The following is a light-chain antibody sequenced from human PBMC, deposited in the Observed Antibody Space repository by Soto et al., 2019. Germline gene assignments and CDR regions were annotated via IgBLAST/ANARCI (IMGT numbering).Light chain of an antibody. V-gene: IGKV3-15*01. J-gene: IGKJ1*01. CDR2: GAI. CDR3: QHYNVWPPWT. Sequence: IVMTQSPATLSVSPEDRVTLSCRASQNVRRNIAWYQQKPGQAPSLLIFGAITRATGIPARFSGSGSGTEFTLTISSLQSEDSAIYYCQHYNVWPPWTFGQGTKVDIK. CDR1: QNVRRN.